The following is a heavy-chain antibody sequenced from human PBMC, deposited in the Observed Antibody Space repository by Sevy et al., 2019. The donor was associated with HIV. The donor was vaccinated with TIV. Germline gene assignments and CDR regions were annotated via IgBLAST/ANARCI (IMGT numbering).Heavy chain of an antibody. CDR2: IYYSGST. CDR1: GGSISSYY. V-gene: IGHV4-59*01. J-gene: IGHJ2*01. Sequence: SETLSLTCTVSGGSISSYYWSWIRQPPGKGLEWIGYIYYSGSTNYNPSLKSRVTISVDTSKNQFSLKLSSVTAADTAVYYCARAKCGDYAWYFDLWGRGTLVTVSS. CDR3: ARAKCGDYAWYFDL. D-gene: IGHD4-17*01.